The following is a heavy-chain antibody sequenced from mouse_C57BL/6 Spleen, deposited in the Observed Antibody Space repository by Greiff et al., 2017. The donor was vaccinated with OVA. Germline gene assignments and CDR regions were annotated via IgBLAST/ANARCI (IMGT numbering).Heavy chain of an antibody. V-gene: IGHV1-18*01. CDR2: INPNNGGT. Sequence: EVQLQQSGPELVKPGASVKIPCKASGYTFTDYNMDWVKQSHGKSLEWIGDINPNNGGTIYNQKFKGKATLTVDKSSSTAYMELRSLTSEDTAVYYCAVLWLRRGYFDVWGTGTTVTVSS. J-gene: IGHJ1*03. CDR3: AVLWLRRGYFDV. CDR1: GYTFTDYN. D-gene: IGHD2-2*01.